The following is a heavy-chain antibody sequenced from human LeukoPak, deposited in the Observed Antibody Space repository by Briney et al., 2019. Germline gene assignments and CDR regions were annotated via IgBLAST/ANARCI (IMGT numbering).Heavy chain of an antibody. CDR2: ISYDGSNK. CDR3: AKDLSLKGSSSGWSDY. D-gene: IGHD3-22*01. Sequence: GGSLRLSCAASGFTFSNYGMHWVRQAPGKGLEWVSFISYDGSNKYYADSVKGRFTISRDNSKNTLYLQMISLRTEDTAVYYCAKDLSLKGSSSGWSDYWGQGTLVTVSS. V-gene: IGHV3-30*18. J-gene: IGHJ4*02. CDR1: GFTFSNYG.